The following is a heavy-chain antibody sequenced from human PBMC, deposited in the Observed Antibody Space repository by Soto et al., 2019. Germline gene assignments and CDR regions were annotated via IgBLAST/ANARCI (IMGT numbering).Heavy chain of an antibody. Sequence: QVQLVESGGGLVKPGGSLRLSCAASGFTFSDYYMSWIRQAPGMGLEWVSYITSGSTIYYADSVKGRFTISRDNAKNSLYLQMNSLRAEDTAVYYCARAPYSSGWYDYYYGMDVWGQGTTVTVSS. CDR1: GFTFSDYY. CDR3: ARAPYSSGWYDYYYGMDV. J-gene: IGHJ6*02. D-gene: IGHD6-19*01. V-gene: IGHV3-11*01. CDR2: ITSGSTI.